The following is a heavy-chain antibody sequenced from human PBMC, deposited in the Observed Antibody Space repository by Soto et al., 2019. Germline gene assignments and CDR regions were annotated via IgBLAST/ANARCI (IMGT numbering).Heavy chain of an antibody. V-gene: IGHV4-31*01. CDR3: ARRHARFYFGL. D-gene: IGHD4-17*01. J-gene: IGHJ2*01. Sequence: QVQLQESGPGLVKPSQTLSLTCTVSGGSVSSGGQYWSWIRQHPGKGLEWIGNIFYSGDTFYNPSVRSQKTISVETSRNQSSLSLSSVTAADTAVYYCARRHARFYFGLWGRGTLLTVSS. CDR1: GGSVSSGGQY. CDR2: IFYSGDT.